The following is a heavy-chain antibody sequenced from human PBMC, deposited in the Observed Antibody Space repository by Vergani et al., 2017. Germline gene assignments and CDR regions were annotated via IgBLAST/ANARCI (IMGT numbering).Heavy chain of an antibody. CDR1: GFTFDDYA. Sequence: EVQLVESGGGLVQPGRSLRLSCAASGFTFDDYAMHWVRQAPGKGLEWVSGISWNSGSIGYADSVKGRFTISRDNAKNTLYLQMNSLRAEDTAVYYCAKQGFLIGDHAPFDYWGQGTLVTVSS. V-gene: IGHV3-9*01. J-gene: IGHJ4*02. CDR3: AKQGFLIGDHAPFDY. CDR2: ISWNSGSI. D-gene: IGHD3-10*01.